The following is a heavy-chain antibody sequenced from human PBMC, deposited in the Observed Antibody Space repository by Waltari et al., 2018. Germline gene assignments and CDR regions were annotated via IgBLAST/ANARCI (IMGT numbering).Heavy chain of an antibody. CDR3: ARGGGPYEFWRGYSLWFDT. J-gene: IGHJ5*02. V-gene: IGHV4-59*11. CDR2: IYYSGTT. CDR1: NGSISNQS. D-gene: IGHD2-21*01. Sequence: QLHLQESGPGLVKPWATLSLTCSVPNGSISNQSWSWIRQNPGQGLQWMGYIYYSGTTSYNPSLKSRLTISVDTWKNQFSLKLTSVTAADTGVYYCARGGGPYEFWRGYSLWFDTWGQGTLVTVSS.